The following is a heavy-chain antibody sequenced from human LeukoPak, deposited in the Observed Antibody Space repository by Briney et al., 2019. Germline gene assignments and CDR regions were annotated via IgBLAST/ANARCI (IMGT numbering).Heavy chain of an antibody. CDR1: GFSFSSYA. Sequence: PGGSLRLSCEASGFSFSSYAMNWVRQAPGKGLEWVSAISGSGGSTYYADSVKGRFTISRDNSKNTLYLQMNSLRAEDTAVYYCAKDGLYYGESYDAFDIWGQGTMVTVSS. J-gene: IGHJ3*02. D-gene: IGHD4-17*01. CDR3: AKDGLYYGESYDAFDI. CDR2: ISGSGGST. V-gene: IGHV3-23*01.